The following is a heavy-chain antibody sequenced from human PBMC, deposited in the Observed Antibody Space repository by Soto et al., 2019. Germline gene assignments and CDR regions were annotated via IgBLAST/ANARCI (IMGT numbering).Heavy chain of an antibody. CDR2: IYPGDSDT. CDR3: ARHDFRVVADPSQKENSYYYGMDV. J-gene: IGHJ6*02. V-gene: IGHV5-51*01. Sequence: PGESLKISCKGSGYSFTSYWIGWVRQMPGKGLEWMGIIYPGDSDTRYSPSFQGQVTISADKSISTAYLQWSSLKASDTAMYYCARHDFRVVADPSQKENSYYYGMDVWGQGTTVTVSS. D-gene: IGHD2-15*01. CDR1: GYSFTSYW.